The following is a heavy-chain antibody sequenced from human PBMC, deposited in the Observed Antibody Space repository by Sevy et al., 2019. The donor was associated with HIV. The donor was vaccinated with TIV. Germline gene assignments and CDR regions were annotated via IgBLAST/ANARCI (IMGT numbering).Heavy chain of an antibody. D-gene: IGHD3-22*01. CDR3: AKDAAPCYDSTSYYPDY. V-gene: IGHV3-30*02. Sequence: GGSLRLSCAASGFTFSSYGMHWVRQAPGKGLEWVAFIRYDGSNKYYADSVKGRFTISRDNSKNTLYLQMNSLRAEDTAVYYCAKDAAPCYDSTSYYPDYWGQGTLVTVSS. J-gene: IGHJ4*02. CDR2: IRYDGSNK. CDR1: GFTFSSYG.